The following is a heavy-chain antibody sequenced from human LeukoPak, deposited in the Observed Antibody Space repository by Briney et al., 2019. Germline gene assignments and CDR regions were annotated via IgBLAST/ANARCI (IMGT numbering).Heavy chain of an antibody. V-gene: IGHV1-69*06. Sequence: SVKVSCKASGGTFSSYAISWVRQAPGQGLEWMGGIIPIFGTANYAQKFQGRVTITADTSTSTAYMELRRLRSDDTAVYYCARGGSRYYYDSSSYYNYWGQGTLVTVSS. CDR2: IIPIFGTA. D-gene: IGHD3-22*01. J-gene: IGHJ4*02. CDR1: GGTFSSYA. CDR3: ARGGSRYYYDSSSYYNY.